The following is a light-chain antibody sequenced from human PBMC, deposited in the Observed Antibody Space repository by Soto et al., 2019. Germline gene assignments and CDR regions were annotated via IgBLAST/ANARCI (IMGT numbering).Light chain of an antibody. J-gene: IGKJ1*01. CDR1: QSISSW. Sequence: DIQMTQSPSTLSASVGDRVTITCRASQSISSWLAWYQQKTGKAPKLLIYEASNLASGVPSRFSGSGSGTEFTLTISSLQPDDFATYYCQQSNNYPWTFGQGTKVDIK. CDR3: QQSNNYPWT. V-gene: IGKV1-5*03. CDR2: EAS.